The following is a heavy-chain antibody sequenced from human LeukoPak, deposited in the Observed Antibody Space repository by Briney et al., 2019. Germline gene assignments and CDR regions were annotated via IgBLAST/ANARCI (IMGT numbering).Heavy chain of an antibody. CDR2: ISSSSSYI. V-gene: IGHV3-21*01. D-gene: IGHD3-10*01. CDR3: AKYYYGSGRANGPVTD. Sequence: GGSLRLSCAASGFTFSSYSMNWVRQAPGKGLEWVSSISSSSSYIYYADSVKGRFTISRDNAKNSLYLQMNSLRAEDTAVYYCAKYYYGSGRANGPVTDWGQGTLVTVSS. J-gene: IGHJ4*02. CDR1: GFTFSSYS.